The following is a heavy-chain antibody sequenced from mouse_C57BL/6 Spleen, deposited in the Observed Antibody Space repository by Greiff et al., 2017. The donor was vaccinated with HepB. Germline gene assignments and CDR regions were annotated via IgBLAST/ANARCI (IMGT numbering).Heavy chain of an antibody. CDR2: IYPGSGST. Sequence: QVQLQQSGAELVKPGASVKMSCKASGYTFTSYWITWVKQRPGQGLEWIGDIYPGSGSTNYNEKFKSKATLTVDTSSSTAYMQLSSLTSEDSAVYYCARGEYDYPAWFAYWGQGTLVTVSA. J-gene: IGHJ3*01. CDR3: ARGEYDYPAWFAY. V-gene: IGHV1-55*01. D-gene: IGHD2-4*01. CDR1: GYTFTSYW.